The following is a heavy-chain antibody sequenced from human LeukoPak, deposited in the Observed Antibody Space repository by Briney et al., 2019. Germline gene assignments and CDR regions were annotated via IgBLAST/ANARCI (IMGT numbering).Heavy chain of an antibody. D-gene: IGHD3-22*01. CDR1: GGSVSSGSYY. V-gene: IGHV4-61*01. Sequence: SETLSLTCTVSGGSVSSGSYYWSWIRQPPGKGLEWIGYIYYSGSTNYNPSLKSRVTISVDTSKNQFSLKLSSVTAADTAVYYCARDSGPTCDSSGYSRDYWGQGTLVTVSS. J-gene: IGHJ4*02. CDR2: IYYSGST. CDR3: ARDSGPTCDSSGYSRDY.